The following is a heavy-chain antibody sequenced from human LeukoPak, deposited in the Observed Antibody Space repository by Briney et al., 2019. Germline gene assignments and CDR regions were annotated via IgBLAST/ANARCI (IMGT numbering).Heavy chain of an antibody. Sequence: GGSLRLSCAASGFTCSSYGMHWVRQVPGKGLEWVAFIRYDGSNKYYADSVKGRFTISRDNSKNTLYLQMNSLRAEDTAVYYCAKDGGFLGYFDYWGQGTLVTFSS. J-gene: IGHJ4*02. V-gene: IGHV3-30*02. CDR1: GFTCSSYG. D-gene: IGHD2-15*01. CDR2: IRYDGSNK. CDR3: AKDGGFLGYFDY.